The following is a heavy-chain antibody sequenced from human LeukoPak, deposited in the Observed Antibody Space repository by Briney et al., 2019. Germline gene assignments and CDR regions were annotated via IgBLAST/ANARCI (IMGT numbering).Heavy chain of an antibody. D-gene: IGHD1-26*01. CDR3: AREDGSYPYYYYGMDV. Sequence: ASVNVSCKASGYTFTGYYMHWVRQAPGQGLEWMGWINPNSGGTNYAQKFQGRVTMTRDTSISTAYMELSRLRSDDTAVYYCAREDGSYPYYYYGMDVWGQGTTVTVSS. V-gene: IGHV1-2*02. CDR2: INPNSGGT. J-gene: IGHJ6*02. CDR1: GYTFTGYY.